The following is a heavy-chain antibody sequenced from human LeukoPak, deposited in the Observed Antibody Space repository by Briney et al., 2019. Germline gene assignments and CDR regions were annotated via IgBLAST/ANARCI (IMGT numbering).Heavy chain of an antibody. CDR2: IISSSSYI. J-gene: IGHJ1*01. Sequence: KTGGSLRLSCAASGFTFSSYSMNWVRQAPGKGLEWVSSIISSSSYIYYADSVKGRFTISRDNSKNTLYLQMNSLRAEDTAVYYCARGGYSSSWSLNAYAEYFQHWGQGTLVTVSS. CDR1: GFTFSSYS. CDR3: ARGGYSSSWSLNAYAEYFQH. D-gene: IGHD6-13*01. V-gene: IGHV3-21*01.